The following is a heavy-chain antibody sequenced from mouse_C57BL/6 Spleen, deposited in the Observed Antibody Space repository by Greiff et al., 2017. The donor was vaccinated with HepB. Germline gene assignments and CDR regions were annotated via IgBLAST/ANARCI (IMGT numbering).Heavy chain of an antibody. D-gene: IGHD2-3*01. CDR3: TRLDGYFDFDY. Sequence: QVQPQQSGAELVRPGASVTLSCKASGYTFTDYEMHWVKQTPVHGLEWIGAIDPETGGTAYNQKFKGKAILTADKSSSTAYMELRSLTSEDSAVYYCTRLDGYFDFDYWGQGTTLTVSS. CDR2: IDPETGGT. J-gene: IGHJ2*01. V-gene: IGHV1-15*01. CDR1: GYTFTDYE.